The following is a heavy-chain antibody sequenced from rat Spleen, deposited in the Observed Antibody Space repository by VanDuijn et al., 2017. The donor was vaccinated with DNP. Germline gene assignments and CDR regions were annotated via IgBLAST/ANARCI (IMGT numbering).Heavy chain of an antibody. V-gene: IGHV5-25*01. CDR1: GFTFSNYD. CDR3: ARRGDPYSGHYFDY. CDR2: ISPSGGST. D-gene: IGHD1-1*01. Sequence: EVQLVESGGGLVQPGRSLKLSCAASGFTFSNYDMAWVRQAPTKGLEWVASISPSGGSTYYRDSVKGRFTVSRDNAKSSLYLQMDSLRSEDTATYYWARRGDPYSGHYFDYWGQGVMVTVSS. J-gene: IGHJ2*01.